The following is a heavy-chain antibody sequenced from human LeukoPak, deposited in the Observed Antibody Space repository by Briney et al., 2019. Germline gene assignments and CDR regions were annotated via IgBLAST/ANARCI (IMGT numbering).Heavy chain of an antibody. V-gene: IGHV3-9*01. J-gene: IGHJ4*02. CDR3: AKGTGRYWTFFDY. CDR2: ISWNSGSI. Sequence: PGGSLRLSCAASGFTFGDYAMHWVRLPPGKGLEWVAGISWNSGSIDYAVSVRGRFIISRDNAKNSLYLQMNSLRPEDTALYYCAKGTGRYWTFFDYWGQGTLVIVSS. D-gene: IGHD1-26*01. CDR1: GFTFGDYA.